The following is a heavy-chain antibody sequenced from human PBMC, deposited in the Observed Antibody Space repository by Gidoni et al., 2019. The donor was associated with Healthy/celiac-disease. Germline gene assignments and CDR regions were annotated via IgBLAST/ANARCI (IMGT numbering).Heavy chain of an antibody. CDR2: IYYSGST. CDR1: GGSISSGGYY. V-gene: IGHV4-31*03. Sequence: QVQLQESGPGLVKPSETLSLNCTVSGGSISSGGYYWIWIRQHPGKGLEWVGYIYYSGSTSSNPSLKTRVTISVDTSKNQFSLKLSSVTAADTAVYYCARYSNGSLDVWGQGTTVTVSS. CDR3: ARYSNGSLDV. J-gene: IGHJ6*02. D-gene: IGHD6-25*01.